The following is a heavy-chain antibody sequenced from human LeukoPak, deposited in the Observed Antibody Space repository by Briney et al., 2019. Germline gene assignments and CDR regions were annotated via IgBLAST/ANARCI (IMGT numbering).Heavy chain of an antibody. CDR1: GYTFTSFD. CDR2: INPNSGNT. Sequence: ASAKVSCKASGYTFTSFDINWVRQATGQGLEWMGWINPNSGNTGYAQKFQGRVSMTRDTSISTAYMELSSLTSEDTAVYYCARAPFPSVATPQDHYDYYGMDVWGQGTTVTVSS. D-gene: IGHD5-12*01. CDR3: ARAPFPSVATPQDHYDYYGMDV. J-gene: IGHJ6*02. V-gene: IGHV1-8*01.